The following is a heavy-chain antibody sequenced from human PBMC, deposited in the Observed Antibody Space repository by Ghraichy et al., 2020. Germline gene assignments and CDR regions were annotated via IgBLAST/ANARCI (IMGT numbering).Heavy chain of an antibody. CDR3: ARALLDYLLHGWFDP. J-gene: IGHJ5*02. V-gene: IGHV3-30*04. CDR2: TSYDGTEK. Sequence: GESLNISCEASGFTFRNYAMHWVRQAPGKGLEWVAITSYDGTEKYYADSVKGRFTISRDNSKNMFYLQMNSLRADDTAVYYCARALLDYLLHGWFDPWGQGTLVTVSS. D-gene: IGHD3/OR15-3a*01. CDR1: GFTFRNYA.